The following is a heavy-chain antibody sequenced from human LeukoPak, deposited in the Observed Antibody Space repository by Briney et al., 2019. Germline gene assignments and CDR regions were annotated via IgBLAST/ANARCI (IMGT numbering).Heavy chain of an antibody. CDR3: AGGVSGGPSTYYDYMDV. CDR2: FYASGST. V-gene: IGHV4-4*07. CDR1: GGSLSSKY. Sequence: SETLSLPCTGLGGSLSSKYWSWIRQPAGPGLEWIGRFYASGSTNYNPSLKSRVTMSVDASKNQFSLKLSSVAAADTAVYYCAGGVSGGPSTYYDYMDVWGKGTTVTVSS. J-gene: IGHJ6*03. D-gene: IGHD1-26*01.